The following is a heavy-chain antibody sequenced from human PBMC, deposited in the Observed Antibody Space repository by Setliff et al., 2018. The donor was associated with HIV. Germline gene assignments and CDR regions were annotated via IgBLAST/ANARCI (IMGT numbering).Heavy chain of an antibody. J-gene: IGHJ2*01. CDR2: IYYSGLT. D-gene: IGHD3-10*01. CDR3: ARHPAEGSGSYAALKRYFDL. Sequence: SETLSLTCTVSGDSINSHYWTWIRQPPGKGLEWIGYIYYSGLTSYNPSLKSRVTISVDTSKNQFSLKLSSVTAADTAIYYCARHPAEGSGSYAALKRYFDLWGRGTLVTVSS. V-gene: IGHV4-59*08. CDR1: GDSINSHY.